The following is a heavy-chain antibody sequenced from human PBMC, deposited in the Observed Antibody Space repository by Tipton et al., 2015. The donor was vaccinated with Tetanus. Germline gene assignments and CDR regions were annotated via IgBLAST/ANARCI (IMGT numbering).Heavy chain of an antibody. Sequence: GLVKPSKTLSLTCSVSGGSFSGYLWSWVRQAPGKGLEWVSVMYSGGDTYYVDSVKGRFSISRDNAKNTLYLQMNSLRVEDTAVYYCVRDGGSSGWLAYWGQGTLVTVSS. CDR3: VRDGGSSGWLAY. D-gene: IGHD6-19*01. CDR2: MYSGGDT. V-gene: IGHV3-53*01. J-gene: IGHJ4*02. CDR1: GGSFSGYL.